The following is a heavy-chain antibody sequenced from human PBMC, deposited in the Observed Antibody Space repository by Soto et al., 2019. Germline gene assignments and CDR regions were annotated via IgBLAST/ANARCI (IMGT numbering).Heavy chain of an antibody. CDR1: GGTFSRYT. Sequence: QVQLVQSGAEVKKPGSSVKVSCKASGGTFSRYTFTWVRQAPGQGLEWMVRIIPILDIPNYAQNLQGRVTITADKSKSTAYMELSSLTSDDTAGYYCASHVTGVLVLGTSPPGGDNYGWDVWGQGTTVTVSS. CDR2: IIPILDIP. J-gene: IGHJ6*02. V-gene: IGHV1-69*02. D-gene: IGHD2-8*02. CDR3: ASHVTGVLVLGTSPPGGDNYGWDV.